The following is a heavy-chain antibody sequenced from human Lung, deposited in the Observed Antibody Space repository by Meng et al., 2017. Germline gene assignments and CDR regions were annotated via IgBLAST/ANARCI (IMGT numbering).Heavy chain of an antibody. J-gene: IGHJ6*02. CDR2: ISGSGGST. CDR1: GFTFSSYA. V-gene: IGHV3-23*01. CDR3: AKGLYGSGSYYNFDYYYYYGMDV. Sequence: GGSLRLSCAASGFTFSSYAMSWVRQAPGKGLEWVSAISGSGGSTYYADSVKGRFTISRDNSKNTLYLQMNSMRAEDKAVYYCAKGLYGSGSYYNFDYYYYYGMDVWGQGTTVTVSS. D-gene: IGHD3-10*01.